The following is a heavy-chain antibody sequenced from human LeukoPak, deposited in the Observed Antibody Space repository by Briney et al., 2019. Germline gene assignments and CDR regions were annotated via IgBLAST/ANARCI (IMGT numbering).Heavy chain of an antibody. J-gene: IGHJ4*02. Sequence: PGGSLRLSCAASGFTFSSYAMHWVRQAPGKGLEWVAVISYDGSNKYYADSVKGRFTISRDNSKNTLYLQMNSLRAEDTAVYYCAKGSHTLITMIVVVNDREFDYWGQGTLVTVSS. V-gene: IGHV3-30-3*01. CDR1: GFTFSSYA. CDR2: ISYDGSNK. D-gene: IGHD3-22*01. CDR3: AKGSHTLITMIVVVNDREFDY.